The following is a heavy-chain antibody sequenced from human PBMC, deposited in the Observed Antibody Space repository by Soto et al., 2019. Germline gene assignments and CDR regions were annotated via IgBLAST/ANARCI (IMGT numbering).Heavy chain of an antibody. CDR3: ARGGGYCTSTSCYDWYFDL. CDR1: GDSLSSGGYY. V-gene: IGHV4-31*03. D-gene: IGHD2-2*01. CDR2: IYYSGST. Sequence: QVQLQESGPGLVKPSQTLSLTCTVSGDSLSSGGYYWSWIRQHPEKGLEWIGYIYYSGSTYYNPALKGRGTISVDMSENQFSLKLSSVTAADPAVYYCARGGGYCTSTSCYDWYFDLWGRGTLVTVSS. J-gene: IGHJ2*01.